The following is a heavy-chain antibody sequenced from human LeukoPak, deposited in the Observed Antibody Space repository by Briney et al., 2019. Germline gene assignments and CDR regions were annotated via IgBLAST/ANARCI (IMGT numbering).Heavy chain of an antibody. CDR3: ARDPSLEWLLYYFDY. CDR1: GFTFSSYS. V-gene: IGHV3-48*01. J-gene: IGHJ4*02. Sequence: GGSLRLSCAASGFTFSSYSMNWVRQAPGKGLEWVSYISSSSSTIYYADSVKGRFTISRDNAKNSPYLQMNSLRAEDTAVYYCARDPSLEWLLYYFDYWGQGTLVTVSS. CDR2: ISSSSSTI. D-gene: IGHD3-3*01.